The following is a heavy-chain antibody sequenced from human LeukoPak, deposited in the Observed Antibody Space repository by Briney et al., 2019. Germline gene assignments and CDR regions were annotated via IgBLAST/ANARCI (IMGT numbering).Heavy chain of an antibody. CDR3: AELGITMIGGV. CDR1: GFTFSNYA. D-gene: IGHD3-10*02. J-gene: IGHJ6*04. V-gene: IGHV3-23*01. CDR2: INGRGGST. Sequence: GGSLRLSCAASGFTFSNYAMSWVRQAPGKGLEWVSSINGRGGSTYYADSVKGRFTISRDNAKNSLYLQMNSLRAEDTAVYYCAELGITMIGGVWGKGTTVTISS.